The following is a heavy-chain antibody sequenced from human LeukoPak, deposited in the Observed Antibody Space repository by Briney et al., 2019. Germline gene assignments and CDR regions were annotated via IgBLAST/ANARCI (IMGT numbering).Heavy chain of an antibody. V-gene: IGHV3-53*01. CDR3: ASGSGSYRTPYYYMDV. D-gene: IGHD3-10*01. CDR2: IYSSGST. J-gene: IGHJ6*03. CDR1: GFTVSSSY. Sequence: GGSLRLSCVASGFTVSSSYMSWVRQAPGKGLEWVSVIYSSGSTYYADSVKGRFTISRDNSKNTLYLQMNSLRAEDTAVYYCASGSGSYRTPYYYMDVWGTGTTVTVSS.